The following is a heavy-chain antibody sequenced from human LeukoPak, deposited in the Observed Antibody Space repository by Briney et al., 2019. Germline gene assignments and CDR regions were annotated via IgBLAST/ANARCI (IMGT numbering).Heavy chain of an antibody. J-gene: IGHJ5*02. V-gene: IGHV3-23*01. CDR1: GFTFSSYA. CDR3: AKVRDLDTVLGRFDN. CDR2: ISGNGGRT. Sequence: GGSLRLSCAASGFTFSSYAMSWVRQAPGKGLEWVSVISGNGGRTYYADSVKGRFTISRDNSKNTLYLQMNSLRGEDTVVYYCAKVRDLDTVLGRFDNWGQGTLVTASS. D-gene: IGHD5-18*01.